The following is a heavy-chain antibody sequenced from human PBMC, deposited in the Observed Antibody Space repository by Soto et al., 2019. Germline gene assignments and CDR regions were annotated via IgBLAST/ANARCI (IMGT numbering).Heavy chain of an antibody. D-gene: IGHD6-19*01. CDR3: ARVVSRSGWYYYYGMDV. J-gene: IGHJ6*02. Sequence: SETLSLTCTVSGGSVSCGSYYWSWIRQPPGKGLEWIGYIYYSGSTNYNPSLKSRVTISVDTSKNQFSLKLSSVTAADTAVYYCARVVSRSGWYYYYGMDVWGQGTTVTVSS. CDR2: IYYSGST. V-gene: IGHV4-61*01. CDR1: GGSVSCGSYY.